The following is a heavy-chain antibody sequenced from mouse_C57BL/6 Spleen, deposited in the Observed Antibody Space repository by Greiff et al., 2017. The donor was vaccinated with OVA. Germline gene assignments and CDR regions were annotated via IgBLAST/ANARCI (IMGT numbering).Heavy chain of an antibody. J-gene: IGHJ3*01. V-gene: IGHV1-15*01. CDR1: GYTFTDYE. Sequence: QVQLKQSGAELVRPGASVTLSCKASGYTFTDYEMHWVKQTPVHGLEWIGAIDPETGGTAYNQKFKGKAILTADKSSSTAYMELRSLTSEDSAVYYCTKANYYGSSYVGFAYWGQGTLVTVSA. CDR3: TKANYYGSSYVGFAY. CDR2: IDPETGGT. D-gene: IGHD1-1*01.